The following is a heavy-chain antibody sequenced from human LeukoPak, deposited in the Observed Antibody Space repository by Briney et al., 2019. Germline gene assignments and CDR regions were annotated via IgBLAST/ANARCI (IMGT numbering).Heavy chain of an antibody. CDR2: INSDGSST. Sequence: PGGSLRLSCAASGFTFSSYWMHWVRQAPGKGLVWVSRINSDGSSTSYADSVKGRFTISRDNAKNTLYLQMNSLRAEDTAVYYCARHDLADYDSSGYYLNDAFDIWGQGTMVTVSS. D-gene: IGHD3-22*01. CDR3: ARHDLADYDSSGYYLNDAFDI. V-gene: IGHV3-74*01. J-gene: IGHJ3*02. CDR1: GFTFSSYW.